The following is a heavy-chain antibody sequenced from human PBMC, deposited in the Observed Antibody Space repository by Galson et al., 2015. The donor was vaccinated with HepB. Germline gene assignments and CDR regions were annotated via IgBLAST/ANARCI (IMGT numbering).Heavy chain of an antibody. CDR1: GYSFTSYW. CDR2: IDPSDSYT. Sequence: QSGAEVKKPGESLRIYCKGSGYSFTSYWISWVRQMPGKGLEWMGRIDPSDSYTNYSPSFQGHVTISADKSISTAYLQWGSLKAADTAMYYCARQAIPSSGWGYYYYGMDVWVQGTTVTVSS. V-gene: IGHV5-10-1*01. J-gene: IGHJ6*02. D-gene: IGHD6-19*01. CDR3: ARQAIPSSGWGYYYYGMDV.